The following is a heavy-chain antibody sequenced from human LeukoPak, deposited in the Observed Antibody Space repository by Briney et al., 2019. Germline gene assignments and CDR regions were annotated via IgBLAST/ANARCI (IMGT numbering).Heavy chain of an antibody. D-gene: IGHD3-22*01. V-gene: IGHV1-2*02. Sequence: ASVTVSCKASGYTFTGYYMHWVRQAPGQGLEWMGWINPNSGGTNYAQKFQGRVTMTRDTSISTAYMELSRLRSDDTAVYYCAVDYGDYVSVDYYDSSGYYPYYWGQGTLVTVSS. CDR3: AVDYGDYVSVDYYDSSGYYPYY. J-gene: IGHJ4*02. CDR1: GYTFTGYY. CDR2: INPNSGGT.